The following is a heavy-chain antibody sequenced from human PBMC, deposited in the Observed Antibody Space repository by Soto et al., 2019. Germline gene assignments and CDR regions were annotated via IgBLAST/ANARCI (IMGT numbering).Heavy chain of an antibody. CDR2: LVPLFGTP. D-gene: IGHD5-18*01. J-gene: IGHJ4*02. V-gene: IGHV1-69*01. CDR1: AGTFNRYA. CDR3: ARQKRDTPMVPFDD. Sequence: QAQLVQSGAEVKNPGSSVKVSCMSSAGTFNRYAINWVRQAPGHGLEWLGGLVPLFGTPNYAQKFQDRVTMAADESTNTTSMERRGLTSDDTAVYYGARQKRDTPMVPFDDGGQGTLVTVSS.